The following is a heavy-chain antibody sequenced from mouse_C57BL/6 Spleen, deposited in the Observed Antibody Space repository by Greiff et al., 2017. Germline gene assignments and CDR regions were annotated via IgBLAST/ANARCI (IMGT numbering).Heavy chain of an antibody. CDR2: IYPGDGDN. CDR3: ASFTTVVDFDY. D-gene: IGHD1-1*01. CDR1: GYAFSSSW. J-gene: IGHJ2*01. V-gene: IGHV1-82*01. Sequence: VQLQQSGPELVKPGASVKISCKASGYAFSSSWMNWVKQRPGKGLEWIGRIYPGDGDNNYNGKFKGKDPLTADKSSSTAYMQLSSLTSEDSAVYFGASFTTVVDFDYWGQGTTLTVSS.